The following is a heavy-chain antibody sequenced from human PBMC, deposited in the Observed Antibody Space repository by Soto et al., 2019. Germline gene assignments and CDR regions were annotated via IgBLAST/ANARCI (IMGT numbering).Heavy chain of an antibody. V-gene: IGHV3-30-3*01. CDR1: GFTFSSYG. D-gene: IGHD3-3*01. J-gene: IGHJ4*02. CDR3: SSYLKYYDFLSCYFDS. Sequence: GGSLRLSCAASGFTFSSYGMHWVRQAPGKGLEWVAVIRYDGSNKYYADSVKGLFTISRDNAKNTLYLQMNSLRAVDTAVYSCSSYLKYYDFLSCYFDSLGQGTLVTVSS. CDR2: IRYDGSNK.